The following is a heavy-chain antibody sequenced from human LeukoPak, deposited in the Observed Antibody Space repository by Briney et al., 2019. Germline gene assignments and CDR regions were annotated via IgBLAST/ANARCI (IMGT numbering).Heavy chain of an antibody. J-gene: IGHJ4*02. CDR2: ISAYNGNT. Sequence: GASVKVSCKASGYTFTGYYMHWVRQAPGQGLEWMGWISAYNGNTNYAQRLQGRVTMSTDTSTSTAFMELRSLRSDDTAVYYCAREANYGYDYWGQGTLVTVSS. V-gene: IGHV1-18*04. D-gene: IGHD5-18*01. CDR3: AREANYGYDY. CDR1: GYTFTGYY.